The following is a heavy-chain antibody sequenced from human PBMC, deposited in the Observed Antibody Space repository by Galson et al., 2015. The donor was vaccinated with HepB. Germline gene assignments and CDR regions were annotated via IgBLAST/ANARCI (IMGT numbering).Heavy chain of an antibody. CDR1: GFTFSSYA. CDR3: ARDLDYYDSSGPSY. J-gene: IGHJ4*02. D-gene: IGHD3-22*01. CDR2: ISYDGSNK. V-gene: IGHV3-30*04. Sequence: SLRLSCAASGFTFSSYAMHWVRQAPGKGLEWVAVISYDGSNKYYADSVKGRFTISRDNSKNTLYLQMNSLRAEDTAVYYCARDLDYYDSSGPSYWGQGTLVTVSS.